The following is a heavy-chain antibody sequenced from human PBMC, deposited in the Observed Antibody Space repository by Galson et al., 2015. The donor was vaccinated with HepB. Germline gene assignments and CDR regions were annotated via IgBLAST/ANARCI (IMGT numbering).Heavy chain of an antibody. J-gene: IGHJ4*02. CDR1: GFSVSSYS. V-gene: IGHV3-30*04. D-gene: IGHD5-18*01. CDR2: MSYDGRNK. CDR3: ARDVSGYTI. Sequence: SLRLSCAASGFSVSSYSIHWVRQAPGKGLEWVAVMSYDGRNKYYADSVKGRSTISRDNSRNTVYLQMNSLRVEDMAVYYCARDVSGYTIWGQGTLVTVSS.